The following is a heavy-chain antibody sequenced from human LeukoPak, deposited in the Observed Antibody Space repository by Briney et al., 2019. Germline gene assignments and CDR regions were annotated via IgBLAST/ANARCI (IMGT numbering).Heavy chain of an antibody. V-gene: IGHV4-61*02. CDR3: AQATWSGYHDAFDI. Sequence: SETLSLTCTVSGGSISSGSYYWSWIRQPAGKGLEWIGRIYTSGSTNYNPSLKSRVTISVDTSKNQFSLKLSSVTAADTAVYYCAQATWSGYHDAFDIWGQGTMVTVSS. CDR1: GGSISSGSYY. D-gene: IGHD3-3*01. J-gene: IGHJ3*02. CDR2: IYTSGST.